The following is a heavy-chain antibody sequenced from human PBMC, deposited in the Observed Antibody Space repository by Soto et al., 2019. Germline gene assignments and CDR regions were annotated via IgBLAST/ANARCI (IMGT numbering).Heavy chain of an antibody. CDR3: ARREDATEQQLVDGFFYSGMDV. V-gene: IGHV4-39*01. J-gene: IGHJ6*02. CDR1: GGSISGSSDF. Sequence: QLQLQASGPGLVKPSETLSLRCAVSGGSISGSSDFWGWIRQPPGKGLECIGSISYGGSTQYNSSRTGRGIIPIATSKNQFSLNLTSVTVADTDVYYCARREDATEQQLVDGFFYSGMDVGRQGTTVTVS. D-gene: IGHD4-4*01. CDR2: ISYGGST.